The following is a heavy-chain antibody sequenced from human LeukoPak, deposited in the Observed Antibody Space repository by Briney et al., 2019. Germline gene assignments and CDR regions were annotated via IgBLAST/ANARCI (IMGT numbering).Heavy chain of an antibody. CDR2: IDYSGSSI. Sequence: QPGGSLRLSCAASGFTFSSYEMNWVRQAPGKGLEWVSYIDYSGSSIYYADSVKGRFTISRDNAKNSLYLQMNSLRAEDTALYYCARAAVVASTLPAYWGQGTLVTVSS. V-gene: IGHV3-48*03. D-gene: IGHD2-15*01. CDR1: GFTFSSYE. J-gene: IGHJ1*01. CDR3: ARAAVVASTLPAY.